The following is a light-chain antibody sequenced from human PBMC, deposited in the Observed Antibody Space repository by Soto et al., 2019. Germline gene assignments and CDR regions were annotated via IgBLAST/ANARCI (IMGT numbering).Light chain of an antibody. CDR3: SSYTSSSTLCV. V-gene: IGLV2-14*01. J-gene: IGLJ1*01. CDR1: SSDAGGYNY. CDR2: EVS. Sequence: QSALGQPASASGSPGHSITISCTGTSSDAGGYNYVSCYQQHPGKAPKLMIYEVSNRPSGVSNRFSGCKSGHTASLTISGLQAEDEAEYYCSSYTSSSTLCVFGPGTK.